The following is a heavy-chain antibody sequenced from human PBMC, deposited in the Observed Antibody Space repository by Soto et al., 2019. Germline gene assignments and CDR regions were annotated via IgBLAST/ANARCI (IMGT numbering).Heavy chain of an antibody. Sequence: QVQLQESGPGLVKPSETLSLTCTVSGGSISSYYWSWIRQPPGTGLEWIGYIYYSGSTHYNPSLKRRVTISVDTSKNQFSLKLSSVTAADKAVYYCASLYGSCFDYWGQGTLVTVSS. V-gene: IGHV4-59*08. CDR2: IYYSGST. CDR1: GGSISSYY. J-gene: IGHJ4*02. D-gene: IGHD3-10*01. CDR3: ASLYGSCFDY.